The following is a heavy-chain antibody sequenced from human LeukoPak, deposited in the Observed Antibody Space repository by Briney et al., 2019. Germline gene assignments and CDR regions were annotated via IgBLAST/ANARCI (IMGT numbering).Heavy chain of an antibody. D-gene: IGHD3-16*01. V-gene: IGHV4-59*01. Sequence: SETLSLTCTVSGGSLSSYYWSWIRQPPGEGLEWIGYIYYSGSTNYNPSLKSRVTISVDTSKNQFSLKLSSVTAADTAVYYCAGGVGDAKHHDAFDIWGQGTMVTASS. CDR2: IYYSGST. J-gene: IGHJ3*02. CDR1: GGSLSSYY. CDR3: AGGVGDAKHHDAFDI.